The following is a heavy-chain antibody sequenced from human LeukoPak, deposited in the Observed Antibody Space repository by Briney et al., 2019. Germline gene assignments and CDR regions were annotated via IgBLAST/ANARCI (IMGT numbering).Heavy chain of an antibody. D-gene: IGHD3-3*01. CDR1: GYSFTSYW. Sequence: GESLKISCKGSGYSFTSYWIGWVRQMPGKGLEWMGIIYPGDSDTGYSPSFQGQVTISADKSISTAYLQWSSLKASDTAMHYCARWVNTYYDFWSGYLDYWGQGTLVTVSS. CDR2: IYPGDSDT. V-gene: IGHV5-51*01. CDR3: ARWVNTYYDFWSGYLDY. J-gene: IGHJ4*02.